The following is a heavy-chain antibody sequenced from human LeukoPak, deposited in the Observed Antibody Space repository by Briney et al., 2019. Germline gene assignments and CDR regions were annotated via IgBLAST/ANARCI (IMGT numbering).Heavy chain of an antibody. Sequence: VGSLRLSCAASGFTVCSIYMSCVRQAPGKGLEWVLLFYVGGYTVYADSVKGRFTISRDNSKNTLYLEMNSLRAEDTAVYYCARDGSPHTSGYYRFGGFDCWGQGTLVTVSS. D-gene: IGHD3-22*01. CDR2: FYVGGYT. CDR1: GFTVCSIY. V-gene: IGHV3-66*01. CDR3: ARDGSPHTSGYYRFGGFDC. J-gene: IGHJ4*02.